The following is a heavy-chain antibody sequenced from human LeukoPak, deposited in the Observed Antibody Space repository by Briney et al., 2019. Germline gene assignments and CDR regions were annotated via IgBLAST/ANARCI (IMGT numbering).Heavy chain of an antibody. V-gene: IGHV3-21*06. CDR2: ISGSGGKT. Sequence: GGTLRLTCAVSGLTFNSYGMNWVRQAPGKGLEWVSGISGSGGKTYDADSVKGRFTISRDNAKNSLYLQMNSLRADDTAVYYCARDQGYRYGSTYRSTVFDYWGQGTLVTVSS. CDR1: GLTFNSYG. D-gene: IGHD5-18*01. J-gene: IGHJ4*02. CDR3: ARDQGYRYGSTYRSTVFDY.